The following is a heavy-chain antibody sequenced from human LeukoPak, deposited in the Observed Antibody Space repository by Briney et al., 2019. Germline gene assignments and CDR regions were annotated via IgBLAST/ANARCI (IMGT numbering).Heavy chain of an antibody. CDR2: FYHSGNS. J-gene: IGHJ5*02. CDR3: ARHDFYSNYPHNWFDP. V-gene: IGHV4-38-2*01. Sequence: PSETLSLTCAASGYSISSGYYWGWIRQPPGKGLEWIGSFYHSGNSYYNPSLKSRVSISVDTSKNQFSLNLSSVTAADTALYYCARHDFYSNYPHNWFDPWGQGTLVTVSS. D-gene: IGHD4-11*01. CDR1: GYSISSGYY.